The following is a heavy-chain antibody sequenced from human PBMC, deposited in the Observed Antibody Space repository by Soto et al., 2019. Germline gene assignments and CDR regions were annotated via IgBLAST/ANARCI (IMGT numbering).Heavy chain of an antibody. CDR2: INSDGSST. V-gene: IGHV3-74*01. CDR1: GFTFSSYW. CDR3: ARVVPRDFWKVYYYYMDV. J-gene: IGHJ6*03. D-gene: IGHD3-3*01. Sequence: EVQLVEPGGGLVQPGGSLRLSCAASGFTFSSYWMHWVRQAPGKGLVWVSRINSDGSSTSYADSVKGRFTISRDNAKNTLYLQMNSLRAEDTAVYYCARVVPRDFWKVYYYYMDVWGKGTTVTVSS.